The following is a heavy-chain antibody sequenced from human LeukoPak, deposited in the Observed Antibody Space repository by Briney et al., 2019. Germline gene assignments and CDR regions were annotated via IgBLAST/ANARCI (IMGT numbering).Heavy chain of an antibody. CDR1: GFTFSDYY. J-gene: IGHJ6*03. CDR3: ARTDCSGGSCYGLHDYYMDV. CDR2: ISRSGRTI. D-gene: IGHD2-15*01. V-gene: IGHV3-11*01. Sequence: GGSLRLSCAASGFTFSDYYMSWIRQAPGKGLEWVSYISRSGRTIYYADSVKGRFTISRDSAKNSLYLQMNSLRAEDTAVYYCARTDCSGGSCYGLHDYYMDVWGKGTTVTVSS.